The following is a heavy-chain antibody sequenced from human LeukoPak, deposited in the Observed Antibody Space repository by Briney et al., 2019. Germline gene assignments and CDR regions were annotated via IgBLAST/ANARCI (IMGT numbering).Heavy chain of an antibody. CDR1: GFTFSSYS. CDR3: ASDTMTNNWFDP. V-gene: IGHV3-21*01. D-gene: IGHD3-22*01. J-gene: IGHJ5*02. CDR2: ISSSSSYI. Sequence: GGSLRLSCAASGFTFSSYSMDWVRQAPGKGLEWVSSISSSSSYIYYADSVKGRFTISRDNAKNSLYLQMNSLRAEDTAMYYCASDTMTNNWFDPWGQGTLVTVSS.